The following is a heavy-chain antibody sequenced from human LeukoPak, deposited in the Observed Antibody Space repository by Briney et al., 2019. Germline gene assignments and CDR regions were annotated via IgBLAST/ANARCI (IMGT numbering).Heavy chain of an antibody. CDR2: INPSSGGT. J-gene: IGHJ3*02. D-gene: IGHD2-8*01. Sequence: ASVKVSCKASGYTFTSYYMHWVRQAPGQGLEWMGKINPSSGGTGYAQKFQGRVTMTRDTSTSTVYMELTSLRSEDTAVYYCARDGLYCTNGVCSSDIWGQGTLVTVSS. CDR3: ARDGLYCTNGVCSSDI. V-gene: IGHV1-46*01. CDR1: GYTFTSYY.